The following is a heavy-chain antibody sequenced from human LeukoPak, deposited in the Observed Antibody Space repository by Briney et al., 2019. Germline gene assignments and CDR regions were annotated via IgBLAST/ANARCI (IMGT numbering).Heavy chain of an antibody. Sequence: GGSLRLSCAASGFTFSSYGMNWVRQAPGKGLEWVSGISDSGVGTKHADSVKGRFTISRDNSKNTLYLQRNSLRAEDTAVYYCAKIGRSYDFWTGYYEEEVDYMDVWGKGTTVTVSS. D-gene: IGHD3-3*01. V-gene: IGHV3-23*01. CDR2: ISDSGVGT. CDR1: GFTFSSYG. CDR3: AKIGRSYDFWTGYYEEEVDYMDV. J-gene: IGHJ6*03.